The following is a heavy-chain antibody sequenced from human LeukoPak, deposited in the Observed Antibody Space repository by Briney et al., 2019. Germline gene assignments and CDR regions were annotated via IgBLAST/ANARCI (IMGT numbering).Heavy chain of an antibody. CDR1: GYTFTGYY. J-gene: IGHJ4*02. CDR2: INPTGGST. V-gene: IGHV1-46*01. Sequence: GAPVKVSCKASGYTFTGYYIHWVRQAPGQGLEWMGVINPTGGSTTYAQKLQGRLTMTRDTSTSTVYMELSSLRSEDTAVYYCARPHEMATIREYYFDYWGQGTLVTVSS. CDR3: ARPHEMATIREYYFDY. D-gene: IGHD5-24*01.